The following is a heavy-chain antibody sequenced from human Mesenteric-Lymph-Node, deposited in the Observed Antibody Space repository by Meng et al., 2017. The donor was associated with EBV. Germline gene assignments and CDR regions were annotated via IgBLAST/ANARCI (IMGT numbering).Heavy chain of an antibody. V-gene: IGHV4-4*02. Sequence: QVQLQLSGPGLVKPSETLSLTCDGSGCSVSSKNWWSWVRQSPGKGLEWIGEIFHSGSTNYSPSLQSRVTISMDKSRNQFSLTLNSVTAADTAMYYCARVYNSASSGYFYFFDYWGQGAMVTVSS. J-gene: IGHJ4*02. CDR1: GCSVSSKNW. CDR3: ARVYNSASSGYFYFFDY. D-gene: IGHD3-22*01. CDR2: IFHSGST.